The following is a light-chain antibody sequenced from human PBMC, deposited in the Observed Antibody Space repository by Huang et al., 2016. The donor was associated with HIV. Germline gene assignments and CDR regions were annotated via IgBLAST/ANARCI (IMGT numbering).Light chain of an antibody. CDR1: QSISSS. J-gene: IGKJ3*01. Sequence: EIVLTQSPATLSLSPGERAILSCRASQSISSSLAWYQHKPGQAPRLLIYEASNRATVIPASVSGSGSGTDFTLTISSLEPEDFAVYYCHQRSNWFTFGPGTRVDIK. V-gene: IGKV3-11*01. CDR2: EAS. CDR3: HQRSNWFT.